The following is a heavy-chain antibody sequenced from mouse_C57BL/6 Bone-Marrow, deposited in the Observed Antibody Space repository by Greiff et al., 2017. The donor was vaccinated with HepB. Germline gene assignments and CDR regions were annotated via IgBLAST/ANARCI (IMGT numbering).Heavy chain of an antibody. CDR3: ARHPVTTVYAMDY. J-gene: IGHJ4*01. Sequence: QVQLQQSGAELARPGASVKLSCKASGYTFTSYGISWVKQSTGQGLEWIGEIYPRSGNTYYNEKFKGKATLTADKSSSTAYMELRSLTSEDSAVYFCARHPVTTVYAMDYWGQGTSVTVSS. D-gene: IGHD1-1*01. CDR1: GYTFTSYG. CDR2: IYPRSGNT. V-gene: IGHV1-81*01.